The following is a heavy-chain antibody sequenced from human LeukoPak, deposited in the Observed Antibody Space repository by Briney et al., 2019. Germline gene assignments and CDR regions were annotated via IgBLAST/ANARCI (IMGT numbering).Heavy chain of an antibody. V-gene: IGHV3-30*18. CDR3: AKSHCGRFSCSRVDY. CDR1: GFTFSSYG. Sequence: PGGSLRLSCAASGFTFSSYGMHWVRQAPGKGLEWVAVISYDGSNKYYADSVKGRFTISRDNSKNTVFLQMNSLRVEDTAVYYCAKSHCGRFSCSRVDYWGQGTLVTVSS. D-gene: IGHD2-21*01. J-gene: IGHJ4*02. CDR2: ISYDGSNK.